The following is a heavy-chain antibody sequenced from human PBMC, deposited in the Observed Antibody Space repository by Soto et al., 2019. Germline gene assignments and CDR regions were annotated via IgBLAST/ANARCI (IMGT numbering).Heavy chain of an antibody. CDR3: ARGLNYYDSSGYLCR. J-gene: IGHJ4*02. Sequence: ASVKVSCKASGGTFSSYAISWVRQAPGQGLEWMGGIIPIFGTANYAQKFQGRVTITADESTSTAYMELSSLRSEDTAVYYCARGLNYYDSSGYLCRWGQGTLVTVSS. CDR2: IIPIFGTA. D-gene: IGHD3-22*01. V-gene: IGHV1-69*13. CDR1: GGTFSSYA.